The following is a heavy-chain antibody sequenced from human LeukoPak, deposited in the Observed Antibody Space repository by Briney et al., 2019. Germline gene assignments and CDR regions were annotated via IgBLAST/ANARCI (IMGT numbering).Heavy chain of an antibody. CDR1: GSAFDDYA. V-gene: IGHV3-43*02. CDR2: ISGDGGST. J-gene: IGHJ6*02. CDR3: AKVPTVYYYYGMDV. Sequence: GGSLRLSCAASGSAFDDYATHWVRQAPGKGLEWVSLISGDGGSTYYADSVKGRFTISRDNSKNSLHLQMNSLRTEDTALYYCAKVPTVYYYYGMDVWVQGTTVTVSS. D-gene: IGHD4-11*01.